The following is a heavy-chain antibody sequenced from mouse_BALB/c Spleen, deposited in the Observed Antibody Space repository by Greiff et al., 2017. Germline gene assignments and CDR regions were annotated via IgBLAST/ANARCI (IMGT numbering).Heavy chain of an antibody. CDR2: IDPANGNT. V-gene: IGHV14-3*02. D-gene: IGHD2-14*01. CDR3: ARNRYDGPPSY. CDR1: GFNIKDTY. Sequence: VHVKQSGAELVKPGASVKLSCTASGFNIKDTYMHWVKQRPEQGLEWIGRIDPANGNTKYDPKFQGKATITADTSSNTAYLQLSSLTSEDTAVYYCARNRYDGPPSYWGQGTTLTVSS. J-gene: IGHJ2*01.